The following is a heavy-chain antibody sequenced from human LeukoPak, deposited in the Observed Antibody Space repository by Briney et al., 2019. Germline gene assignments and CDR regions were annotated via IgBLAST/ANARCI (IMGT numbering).Heavy chain of an antibody. CDR2: IIPIFGTA. J-gene: IGHJ6*03. D-gene: IGHD1-14*01. CDR3: ARGGTGPGYYYYYYMDV. Sequence: ASVKVSCKASGGTFSSYAISWVRQAPGQGLEWMGGIIPIFGTANYAQKFQGRVTITTDESTSTAYMELSSLRSEDTAVYYCARGGTGPGYYYYYYMDVWGKGTTVTVS. CDR1: GGTFSSYA. V-gene: IGHV1-69*05.